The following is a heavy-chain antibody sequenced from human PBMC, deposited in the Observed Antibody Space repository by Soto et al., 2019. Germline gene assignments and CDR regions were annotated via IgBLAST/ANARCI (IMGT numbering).Heavy chain of an antibody. D-gene: IGHD2-2*01. CDR3: ARVVVPAYGMDV. Sequence: SETLSLTCAVYGGSFSGYYWSWIRQPPGKGLEWIGEINHSGSTNYNPSLKSRVTISVDTSKNQFSLKLSSVTAADTAVYYCARVVVPAYGMDVWGQGTTVTVSS. CDR2: INHSGST. CDR1: GGSFSGYY. V-gene: IGHV4-34*01. J-gene: IGHJ6*02.